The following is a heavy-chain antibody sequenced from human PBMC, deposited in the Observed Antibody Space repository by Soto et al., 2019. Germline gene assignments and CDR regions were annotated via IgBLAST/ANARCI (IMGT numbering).Heavy chain of an antibody. J-gene: IGHJ5*02. CDR2: IYYSGST. Sequence: QLQLQESGPGLVKPSETLSLTCTVSGGSISSSSYYWGWIRQPPGKGLEWIGSIYYSGSTYYNPSLKSRVTISVDTAKNQFSLKLSSGTAADTAVDYGARHHGRGCSSTSGYGNWFDPGGQGTLVTVSA. CDR1: GGSISSSSYY. D-gene: IGHD2-2*01. CDR3: ARHHGRGCSSTSGYGNWFDP. V-gene: IGHV4-39*01.